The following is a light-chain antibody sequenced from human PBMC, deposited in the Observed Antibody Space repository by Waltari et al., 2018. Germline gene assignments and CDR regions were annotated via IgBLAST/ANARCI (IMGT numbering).Light chain of an antibody. CDR1: SGHSSNV. CDR3: QTGGHGTWV. Sequence: QLVLTQSPSASASLGASVKLTCTLSSGHSSNVIAWLPQQPEKGPRYLMKVNSDGSHSKGDKIPDRFSGSSSGTEHYLTISSLQSEEEADYYCQTGGHGTWVVGGGTKLTVL. CDR2: VNSDGSH. V-gene: IGLV4-69*01. J-gene: IGLJ3*02.